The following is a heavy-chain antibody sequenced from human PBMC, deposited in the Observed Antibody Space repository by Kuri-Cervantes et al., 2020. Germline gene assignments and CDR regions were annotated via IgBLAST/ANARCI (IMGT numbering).Heavy chain of an antibody. Sequence: ASVKVSCKASGGTFTSYDINWVRQATGQGLEWMGWMNPNSGNTGYAQKFQGRVTMTRNTSISTAYTELRSLRSDDTAVYYCAKDHEGHCNTNRCRFNSLDMWGQGTMVTVSS. CDR2: MNPNSGNT. CDR1: GGTFTSYD. V-gene: IGHV1-8*02. CDR3: AKDHEGHCNTNRCRFNSLDM. D-gene: IGHD2-2*01. J-gene: IGHJ3*02.